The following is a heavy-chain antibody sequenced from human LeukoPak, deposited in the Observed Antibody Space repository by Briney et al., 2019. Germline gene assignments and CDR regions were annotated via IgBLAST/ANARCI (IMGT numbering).Heavy chain of an antibody. D-gene: IGHD2-15*01. J-gene: IGHJ3*02. CDR3: AADSGGRWSALNAFDI. CDR1: GFTFTSSP. CDR2: IVVGSGNT. Sequence: ASVTVSCKATGFTFTSSPLQWLRQPRGQRLEWIGCIVVGSGNTNYAQKFQERVTITRDMSTSTAYMELSSLRSEGTAVYYCAADSGGRWSALNAFDIWGQGTMVTVSS. V-gene: IGHV1-58*01.